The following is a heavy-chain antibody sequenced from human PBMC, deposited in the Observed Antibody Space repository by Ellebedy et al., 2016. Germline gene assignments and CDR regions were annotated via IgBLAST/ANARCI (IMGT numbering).Heavy chain of an antibody. CDR1: GYSFTSYW. Sequence: GESLKISCEGSGYSFTSYWIGWVRQMPGKGLEWMGIIYPGDSDTRYSPSFQGQVTISADKSISTAYLQWSSLKASDTAMYYCARQSYDSSGYYYIIDYWGQGTLVTVSS. CDR3: ARQSYDSSGYYYIIDY. J-gene: IGHJ4*02. CDR2: IYPGDSDT. V-gene: IGHV5-51*01. D-gene: IGHD3-22*01.